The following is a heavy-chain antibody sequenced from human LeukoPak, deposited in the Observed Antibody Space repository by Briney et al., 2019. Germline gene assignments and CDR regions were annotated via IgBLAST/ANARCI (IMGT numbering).Heavy chain of an antibody. CDR3: ARVIASYGDSAY. Sequence: GGSLRLSCAASGFTFSSFSMNWVRQAPGEGLEWLSYISSTSSAIYYADSLKGRFTISRDNAKNSLYLQMHSLRAEDTAVYYCARVIASYGDSAYWGQGTLVTVSS. CDR1: GFTFSSFS. D-gene: IGHD5-18*01. V-gene: IGHV3-48*04. CDR2: ISSTSSAI. J-gene: IGHJ4*02.